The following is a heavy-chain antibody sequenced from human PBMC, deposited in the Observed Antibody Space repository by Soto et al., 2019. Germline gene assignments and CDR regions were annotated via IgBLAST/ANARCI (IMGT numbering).Heavy chain of an antibody. J-gene: IGHJ4*02. V-gene: IGHV4-31*03. D-gene: IGHD6-25*01. CDR1: GKCIDLGSYR. CDR3: ARVEGGSDYSRRAC. CDR2: IYYSGNT. Sequence: TVSGKCIDLGSYRSIKNHHHPGKGLEWIGYIYYSGNTYYNPSLKSRVNISIDTSKNHFSLRLSSVTAADTAVYFCARVEGGSDYSRRACRGRGTLVPVSS.